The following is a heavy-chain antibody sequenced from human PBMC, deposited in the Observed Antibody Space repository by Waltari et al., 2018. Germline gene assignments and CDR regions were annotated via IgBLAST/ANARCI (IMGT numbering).Heavy chain of an antibody. CDR1: GFTFSSYW. CDR2: IKQDGSEK. Sequence: EVQLVESGGGLVQPGGSLRLSCAASGFTFSSYWMRWVRQAPGKGLEWVANIKQDGSEKYYVDSVKGRFTISRDNAKNSLYLQMNSLRAEDTAVYYCAREDCTGGVCYPFDYWGQGTLVTVSS. J-gene: IGHJ4*02. V-gene: IGHV3-7*01. CDR3: AREDCTGGVCYPFDY. D-gene: IGHD2-8*02.